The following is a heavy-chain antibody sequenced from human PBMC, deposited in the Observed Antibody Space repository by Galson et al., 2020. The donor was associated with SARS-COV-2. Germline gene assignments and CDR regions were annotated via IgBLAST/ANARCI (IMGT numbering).Heavy chain of an antibody. CDR3: ARGGGYGDSWFAP. CDR1: GDTGSNYA. J-gene: IGHJ5*02. V-gene: IGHV1-69*13. Sequence: SVKVSCKAAGDTGSNYAISWVRQAPGQGLEWMGGIISLFGTTDYAQKFQNRITITLDESTRTAYMELSGLTSEDTAEYYCARGGGYGDSWFAPWGQGTLVPVS. CDR2: IISLFGTT. D-gene: IGHD5-12*01.